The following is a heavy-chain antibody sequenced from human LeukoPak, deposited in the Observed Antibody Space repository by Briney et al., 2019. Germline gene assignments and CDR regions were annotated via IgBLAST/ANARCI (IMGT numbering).Heavy chain of an antibody. V-gene: IGHV3-23*01. D-gene: IGHD3-9*01. CDR1: GFTFSSYA. Sequence: GGSLRLSCAASGFTFSSYAMSWVRQAPGKGLEWVSAISGSGDSTYYGDSVKGRFTISRDNSKNTLYLQMSSLRAEDTAVYYCVKGMEDYDILAGVLDVWGQGTTVTVSS. CDR2: ISGSGDST. J-gene: IGHJ6*02. CDR3: VKGMEDYDILAGVLDV.